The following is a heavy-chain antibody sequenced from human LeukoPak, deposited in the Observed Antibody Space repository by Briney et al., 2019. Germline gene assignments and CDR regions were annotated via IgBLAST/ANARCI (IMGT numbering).Heavy chain of an antibody. J-gene: IGHJ4*02. V-gene: IGHV5-51*01. CDR2: IYPGDSDT. CDR3: VLTQAPFDY. Sequence: GESLKISCKGSGYSFINYWIGWVRQMPGIGLEWMGIIYPGDSDTRYSPSFQGQVTISADKSISTAYLQWSSLRASDTAMYYCVLTQAPFDYWGQGTLVTVSS. CDR1: GYSFINYW.